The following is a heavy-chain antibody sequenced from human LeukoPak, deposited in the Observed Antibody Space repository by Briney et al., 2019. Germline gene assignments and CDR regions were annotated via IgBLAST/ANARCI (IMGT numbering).Heavy chain of an antibody. V-gene: IGHV3-21*01. CDR2: ISTSSIYI. Sequence: GGSLRLSCAASGFTFSSNSMNWVRQAPGKGLEWVSSISTSSIYIYYADSVKGRFTISRDNAKNSLYLQMNSLRAEDTAVYYCAREAGGKLGIDYYFDYWGQGTLVTVSS. CDR1: GFTFSSNS. D-gene: IGHD7-27*01. J-gene: IGHJ4*02. CDR3: AREAGGKLGIDYYFDY.